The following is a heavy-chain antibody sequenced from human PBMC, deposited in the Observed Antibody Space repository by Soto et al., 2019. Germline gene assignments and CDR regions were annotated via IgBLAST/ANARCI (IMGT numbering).Heavy chain of an antibody. D-gene: IGHD3-10*01. V-gene: IGHV1-69*13. CDR1: GGTFRNHV. Sequence: PVKVSCKASGGTFRNHVFNWVRQAPGQGLEWMGGIIPIIGTPNYAQKFQGRVTITADASTNTVYLDVSSLRSQDTAVYYCARDLEFRDGNISHLDYWGQGTLVTVSS. CDR2: IIPIIGTP. CDR3: ARDLEFRDGNISHLDY. J-gene: IGHJ4*02.